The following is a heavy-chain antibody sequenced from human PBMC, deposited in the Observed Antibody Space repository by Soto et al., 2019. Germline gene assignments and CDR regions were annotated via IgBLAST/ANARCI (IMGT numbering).Heavy chain of an antibody. CDR1: GFTFTSSA. Sequence: SVKVSCKASGFTFTSSAVQWVRQARGQRLEWIGWIVVGSGNTNYAQKFQERVTITRDMSTSTAYVELSSLRSEDTAVYYCAADHPGSYGDSDYWGQGTLVTVSS. J-gene: IGHJ4*02. CDR3: AADHPGSYGDSDY. D-gene: IGHD4-17*01. CDR2: IVVGSGNT. V-gene: IGHV1-58*01.